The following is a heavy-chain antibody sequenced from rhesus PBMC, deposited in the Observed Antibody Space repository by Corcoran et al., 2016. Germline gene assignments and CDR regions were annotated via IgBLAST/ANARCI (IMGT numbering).Heavy chain of an antibody. Sequence: QVQLQESGPGLVTPAETLSLTLAVAGGSVRSSPWWLWIPQPPGKGLVWICYISGNSGSTYYNPSLKSRVTMSTDTSMSQFSLKVSSVTAADTAVYFCAGHASDGSSTVWGPGVLVTVSS. CDR3: AGHASDGSSTV. D-gene: IGHD4-29*01. J-gene: IGHJ5-1*01. V-gene: IGHV4-65*01. CDR2: ISGNSGST. CDR1: GGSVRSSPW.